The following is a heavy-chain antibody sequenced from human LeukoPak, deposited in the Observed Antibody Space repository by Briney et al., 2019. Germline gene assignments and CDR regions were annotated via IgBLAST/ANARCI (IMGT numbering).Heavy chain of an antibody. CDR3: ARGSGSYFWSYYFDY. CDR1: GFTFSSYW. Sequence: PGGSLRLSCAASGFTFSSYWMSWVRQAPGKGLEWVANIKQDGSEKYYVDSVKGRFTISRDNAKNSLYLQMNSLRAEDTAVYYCARGSGSYFWSYYFDYWGQGTLVTVSS. CDR2: IKQDGSEK. V-gene: IGHV3-7*01. D-gene: IGHD1-26*01. J-gene: IGHJ4*02.